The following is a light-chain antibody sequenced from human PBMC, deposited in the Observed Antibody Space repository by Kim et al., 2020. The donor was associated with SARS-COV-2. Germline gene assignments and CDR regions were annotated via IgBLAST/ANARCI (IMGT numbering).Light chain of an antibody. Sequence: SPAERAALSCRGSQSISRSYLSWYQQKQGQAPRLLIYGASSRGTGIPDRFSGSGSGTDFTITISRLEPEDFAVYYCQQYGSSPRTFGQGTKVDIK. CDR1: QSISRSY. CDR2: GAS. J-gene: IGKJ1*01. CDR3: QQYGSSPRT. V-gene: IGKV3-20*01.